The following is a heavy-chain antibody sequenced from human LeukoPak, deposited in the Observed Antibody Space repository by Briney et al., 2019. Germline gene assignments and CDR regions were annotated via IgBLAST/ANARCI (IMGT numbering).Heavy chain of an antibody. V-gene: IGHV4-39*07. CDR1: GGSISSSSYY. Sequence: SETLSLTCTVSGGSISSSSYYWGWIRQPPGKGLEWIGSIYYDGSTYYNPSLKSRVTISVDTSKNQFSLKPSSVTAADTAVYYCARPIGGTDAFDIWGQGTMVTVSS. J-gene: IGHJ3*02. CDR2: IYYDGST. CDR3: ARPIGGTDAFDI. D-gene: IGHD3-10*01.